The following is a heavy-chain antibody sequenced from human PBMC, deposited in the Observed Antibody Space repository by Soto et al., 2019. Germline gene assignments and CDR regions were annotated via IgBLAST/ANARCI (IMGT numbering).Heavy chain of an antibody. J-gene: IGHJ5*02. CDR2: LFYSGST. CDR3: GRETAAGGETFNWFDP. CDR1: GGSISSSSYY. V-gene: IGHV4-39*02. D-gene: IGHD3-16*01. Sequence: QLQLQESGPGLVKPSETLSLTCTVSGGSISSSSYYWGWIRQPPGKGLEWIGSLFYSGSTYYNPYLRGPLPISVDPSKNMLSLKQSSVAATDTAVYYWGRETAAGGETFNWFDPWGQGTLVTVSS.